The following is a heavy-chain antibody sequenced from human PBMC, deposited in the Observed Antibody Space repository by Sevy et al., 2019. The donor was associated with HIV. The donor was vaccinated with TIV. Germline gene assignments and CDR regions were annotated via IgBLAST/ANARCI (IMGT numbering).Heavy chain of an antibody. D-gene: IGHD3-16*01. CDR1: GFTFTNFA. CDR3: AKADGGGQHANDAFDL. J-gene: IGHJ3*01. CDR2: ISSSGST. V-gene: IGHV3-23*01. Sequence: GGSLRLSCAASGFTFTNFALSWVRQAPGRGLEWVSAISSSGSTFYTLSVKGRFTLSRDNFKDTLYLQMNRLRVEDTAIYYCAKADGGGQHANDAFDLWGHGTMVTVSS.